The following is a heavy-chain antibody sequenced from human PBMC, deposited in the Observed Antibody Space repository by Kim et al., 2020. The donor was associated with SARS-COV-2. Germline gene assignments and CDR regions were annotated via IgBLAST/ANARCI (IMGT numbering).Heavy chain of an antibody. CDR3: ARGPGTHYYDCCDAFDI. CDR1: GGSFSGYY. Sequence: SETLSLTCSVFGGSFSGYYWTWIRQPPGKGLEWIGEILDSGSTNYNPSLKNRVTISLDMSTKQFSLKLSSVTAADTAVYYCARGPGTHYYDCCDAFDIWGQGTMVTVSS. J-gene: IGHJ3*02. D-gene: IGHD3-22*01. V-gene: IGHV4-34*01. CDR2: ILDSGST.